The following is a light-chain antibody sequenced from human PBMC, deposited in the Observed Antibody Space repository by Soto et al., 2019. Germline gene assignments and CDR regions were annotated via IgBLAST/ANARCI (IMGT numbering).Light chain of an antibody. CDR1: QSVSSDF. Sequence: EIVLTQSPGSLSLSTGDRATLSWRASQSVSSDFLAWYQLKPGQVPRLPIYGASSRPSGIPDRFTGSGSGIDFTLTISGLQPEDSALYYCHHYGHGRDTFGQGTKVEVK. V-gene: IGKV3-20*01. CDR3: HHYGHGRDT. J-gene: IGKJ2*01. CDR2: GAS.